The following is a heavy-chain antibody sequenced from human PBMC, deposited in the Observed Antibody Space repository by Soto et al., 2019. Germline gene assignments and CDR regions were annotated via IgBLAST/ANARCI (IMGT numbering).Heavy chain of an antibody. D-gene: IGHD2-2*01. CDR2: ISGSGSST. J-gene: IGHJ4*02. CDR1: GFTFSSYA. Sequence: GGSLRLSCAASGFTFSSYAMSWVRQAPGKGLEWVSAISGSGSSTFYADSVKGRFTISRDNSKNTLYLQMNSLRAADTAVYYCAKDSADCSSTSCYGFFGYWGQGTLVTVSS. CDR3: AKDSADCSSTSCYGFFGY. V-gene: IGHV3-23*01.